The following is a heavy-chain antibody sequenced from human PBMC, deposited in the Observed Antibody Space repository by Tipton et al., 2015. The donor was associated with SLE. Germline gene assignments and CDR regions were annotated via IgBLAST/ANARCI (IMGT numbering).Heavy chain of an antibody. CDR1: GFTFSTYA. J-gene: IGHJ3*02. Sequence: SLRLSCAASGFTFSTYAMHWVRQAPGKGLEHVSAISSNGGTTYYADSVKDRFTISRDNSKSTLYLQMGSLRAEDMAVYYCARDGEDAFDIWGQGTMVTVSS. CDR2: ISSNGGTT. CDR3: ARDGEDAFDI. V-gene: IGHV3-64*02. D-gene: IGHD3-10*01.